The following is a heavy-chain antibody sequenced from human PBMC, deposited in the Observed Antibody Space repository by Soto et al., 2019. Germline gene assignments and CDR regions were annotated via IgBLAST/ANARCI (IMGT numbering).Heavy chain of an antibody. CDR2: IIPIFGTA. CDR1: GGTFSSYA. CDR3: ARSLRYYDSSGWMVDY. Sequence: QVQLVQSGAEVKKPGSSVKVSCKASGGTFSSYAISWVRQATGQGREWMGGIIPIFGTANYAQKFQGRVTITADESTSTAYMELSSLRSEDTAVYYCARSLRYYDSSGWMVDYWGQGTLVTVSS. D-gene: IGHD3-22*01. V-gene: IGHV1-69*01. J-gene: IGHJ4*02.